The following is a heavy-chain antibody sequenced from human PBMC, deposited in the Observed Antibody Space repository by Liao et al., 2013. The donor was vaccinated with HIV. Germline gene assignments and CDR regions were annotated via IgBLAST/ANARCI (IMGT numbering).Heavy chain of an antibody. Sequence: QLQLQESGPGLVKPSETLSLTCTVSGGSISSSSYYWSWIRQPAGKGLEWIGRIYTSGSTNYNPSLKSRVTMSVDTSKNQFSLKLSSVTAADTAVYYCAGAPGKLWPFDPWGQGTLVTVSS. CDR1: GGSISSSSYY. CDR3: AGAPGKLWPFDP. CDR2: IYTSGST. J-gene: IGHJ5*02. V-gene: IGHV4-61*02. D-gene: IGHD4-23*01.